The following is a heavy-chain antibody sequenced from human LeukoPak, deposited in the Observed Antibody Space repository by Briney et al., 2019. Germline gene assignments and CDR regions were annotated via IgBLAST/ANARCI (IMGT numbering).Heavy chain of an antibody. Sequence: GGSLRLSCSASGFTFTASYMNWVCQFPGGWLEWISYISPRSYSTYYADSARGRFTISRDNSHNSLFLHMTAVRDDDSAIYYCARGKRTFDFCGQGTRVSVSS. CDR1: GFTFTASY. J-gene: IGHJ4*02. CDR2: ISPRSYST. CDR3: ARGKRTFDF. D-gene: IGHD6-25*01. V-gene: IGHV3-48*02.